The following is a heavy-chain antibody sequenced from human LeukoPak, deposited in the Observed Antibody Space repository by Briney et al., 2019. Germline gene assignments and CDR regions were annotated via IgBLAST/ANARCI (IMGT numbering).Heavy chain of an antibody. CDR2: ISGSGAST. CDR1: RFTFSICA. CDR3: AKLRNTSPLYYFDY. Sequence: GGSLRLSCAVSRFTFSICAMSWVRQAPGKGLEWVSTISGSGASTYYADSVKGRFIISRDTSKNTLYLQMNSLRAEDTAVYYCAKLRNTSPLYYFDYWGQGTLVTVSS. J-gene: IGHJ4*02. D-gene: IGHD2/OR15-2a*01. V-gene: IGHV3-23*01.